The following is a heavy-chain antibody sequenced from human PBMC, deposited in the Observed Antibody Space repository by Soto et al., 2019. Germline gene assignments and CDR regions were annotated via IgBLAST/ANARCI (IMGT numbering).Heavy chain of an antibody. CDR1: GYIFTNHY. CDR2: INPSGGST. J-gene: IGHJ4*02. V-gene: IGHV1-46*01. Sequence: QVQLVQSGAEVKKPGASVKVSCKSSGYIFTNHYIHWVRQAPGQGLEWMGIINPSGGSTNYLQKFQGRITRTRDTSTSTVYMELSSLRIEDTAVYFCARAHYSDSSGFSYDCWGQGPLVTVSS. CDR3: ARAHYSDSSGFSYDC. D-gene: IGHD3-22*01.